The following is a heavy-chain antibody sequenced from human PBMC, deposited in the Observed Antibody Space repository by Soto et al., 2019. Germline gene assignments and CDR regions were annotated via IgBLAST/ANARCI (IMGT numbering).Heavy chain of an antibody. CDR1: GFTFSTYN. V-gene: IGHV3-74*01. Sequence: EVQLVESGGGLVQPGGSLRLSCGASGFTFSTYNMHWVRQGPGKGLVWVSRINSDGSSTRYADSVKGRFTISRDNAKNTLYLQMNSLRVEDTAVYYCARDGQFDYWGQGTLVTVSS. CDR2: INSDGSST. CDR3: ARDGQFDY. J-gene: IGHJ4*02.